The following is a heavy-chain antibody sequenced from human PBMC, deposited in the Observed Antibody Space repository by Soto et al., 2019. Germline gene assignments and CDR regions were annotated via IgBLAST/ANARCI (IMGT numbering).Heavy chain of an antibody. Sequence: GASVKVSCKASGYTFTGYYMHWVRQAPGQGLEWMGWINPNSGGTNYAQKFQGWVTMTRDTSISTAYMELSRLRSDDTAVYYCARDQGYSPPQTYGMDVWGQGTTVTVSS. V-gene: IGHV1-2*04. J-gene: IGHJ6*02. CDR2: INPNSGGT. D-gene: IGHD6-13*01. CDR3: ARDQGYSPPQTYGMDV. CDR1: GYTFTGYY.